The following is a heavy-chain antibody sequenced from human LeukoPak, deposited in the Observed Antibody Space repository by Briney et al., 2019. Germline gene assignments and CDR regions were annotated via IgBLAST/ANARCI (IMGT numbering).Heavy chain of an antibody. D-gene: IGHD2/OR15-2a*01. Sequence: PETLSLTCTVSGGSISSYYWSWIRQPAGKGLEWIGRIYTSGSTNYNPSLKSRVTMSVDTSKNHFSLKLSSVTAADTAVYYCAGTTTKVAFDIWGQGTMVTVSS. CDR2: IYTSGST. CDR3: AGTTTKVAFDI. CDR1: GGSISSYY. J-gene: IGHJ3*02. V-gene: IGHV4-4*07.